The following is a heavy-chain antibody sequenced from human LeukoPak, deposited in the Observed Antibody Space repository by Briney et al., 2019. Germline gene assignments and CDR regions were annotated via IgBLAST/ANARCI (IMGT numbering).Heavy chain of an antibody. Sequence: GGSLRLSCAASGFTFSDYYMSWVRQAPGKGLEWVSHISSSGSTIYYADSVKGRFTTSRDNAKSSLYLQMNSLRAEDTAVYYGARCGGRGYSYGYPSDYYYMDVWGKGTTVTVSS. D-gene: IGHD5-18*01. CDR2: ISSSGSTI. CDR3: ARCGGRGYSYGYPSDYYYMDV. J-gene: IGHJ6*03. CDR1: GFTFSDYY. V-gene: IGHV3-11*04.